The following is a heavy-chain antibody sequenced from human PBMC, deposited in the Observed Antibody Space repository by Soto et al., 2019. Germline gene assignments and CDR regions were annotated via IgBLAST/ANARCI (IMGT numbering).Heavy chain of an antibody. D-gene: IGHD3-10*01. V-gene: IGHV1-69*13. CDR2: VIPFIGTA. Sequence: GASVKVSCKASGGTISRNAISWGRPAPGQRLEWMGGVIPFIGTADYAQHFQGRVTMTADPSTNTAFLELRSLRSDDTPVYYCASYPCYYGSGYYYSDSWGQGTLVTVSS. CDR1: GGTISRNA. J-gene: IGHJ4*02. CDR3: ASYPCYYGSGYYYSDS.